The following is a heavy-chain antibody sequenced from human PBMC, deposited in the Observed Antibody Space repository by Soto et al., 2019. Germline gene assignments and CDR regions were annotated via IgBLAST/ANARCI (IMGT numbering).Heavy chain of an antibody. V-gene: IGHV3-23*01. CDR2: ISDSGTST. Sequence: EVQLLESGGGLVQPGGSLRLSCAASGFTFSNYVMTWVRQAPGQGLEWFSHISDSGTSTYSADSVKGRFTISRDNPKNTLYLQMNSLRADDTAVYYCAKGVRGLEWFSAGMDVWGQGTTVTVSS. CDR3: AKGVRGLEWFSAGMDV. J-gene: IGHJ6*02. D-gene: IGHD3-3*01. CDR1: GFTFSNYV.